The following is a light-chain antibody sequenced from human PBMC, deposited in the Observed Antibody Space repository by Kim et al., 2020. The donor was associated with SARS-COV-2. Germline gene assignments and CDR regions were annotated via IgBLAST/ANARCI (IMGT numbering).Light chain of an antibody. J-gene: IGKJ1*01. V-gene: IGKV3-20*01. CDR1: ASVSINY. Sequence: YPGERAALPYRARASVSINYVGWYKQKPGQAPMLVSYGASRGVIDMPDRFSGSGSGTDFTLTIAGLEPEDFAVYFCHQYGSSSRTFGQGTKVDIK. CDR3: HQYGSSSRT. CDR2: GAS.